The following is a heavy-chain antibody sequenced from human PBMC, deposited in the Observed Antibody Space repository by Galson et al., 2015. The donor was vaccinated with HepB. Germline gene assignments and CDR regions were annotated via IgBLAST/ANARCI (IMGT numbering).Heavy chain of an antibody. Sequence: SLRLSCAVSGFSFSDHYMDWVRQAPGKGLEWVGRSRDKAKGYSTAYAASVKGRFTVSRDDSKNSVFLQMNSLRSEDTAVYYCARSGVTMVVTDFDSWGQGTLVTVAS. CDR1: GFSFSDHY. CDR2: SRDKAKGYST. CDR3: ARSGVTMVVTDFDS. D-gene: IGHD4/OR15-4a*01. V-gene: IGHV3-72*01. J-gene: IGHJ4*02.